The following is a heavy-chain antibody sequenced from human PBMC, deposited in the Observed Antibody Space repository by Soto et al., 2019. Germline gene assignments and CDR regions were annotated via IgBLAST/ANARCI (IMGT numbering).Heavy chain of an antibody. D-gene: IGHD3-10*01. CDR3: ARDPYYYGSGAFDY. Sequence: QVQLVGSGGGVVQPGRSLRLSCAASGFTFSSYAMHWVRQAPGKGLGWVAVISYDGSNKYYADSVKGRFTISRDNSKNTLYLQMNSLRAEDTAVYYCARDPYYYGSGAFDYWGQGTLVTVSS. V-gene: IGHV3-30-3*01. CDR2: ISYDGSNK. J-gene: IGHJ4*02. CDR1: GFTFSSYA.